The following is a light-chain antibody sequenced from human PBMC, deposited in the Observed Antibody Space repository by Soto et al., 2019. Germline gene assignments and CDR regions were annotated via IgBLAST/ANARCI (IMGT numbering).Light chain of an antibody. V-gene: IGKV3-20*01. CDR2: GAS. CDR1: QSVSNNY. Sequence: EIVLTQSPGALSLSPGERATLSCRASQSVSNNYLAWYQQKPGQAPRLLIYGASNRATGIPDRFSGSGSGTEFVLTISSLQSEDFALYYCQQYDAWPFTFGGRTKA. CDR3: QQYDAWPFT. J-gene: IGKJ4*01.